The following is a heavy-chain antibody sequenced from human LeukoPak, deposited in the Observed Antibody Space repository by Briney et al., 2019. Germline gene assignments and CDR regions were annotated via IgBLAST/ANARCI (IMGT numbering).Heavy chain of an antibody. D-gene: IGHD3-22*01. CDR1: GFSLRTSEMC. V-gene: IGHV2-70*01. Sequence: RESGPTLVKPTQTLTLTCTFSGFSLRTSEMCVSWIRQPPGKALEWLALIDWDDDKYYSTSLKTRLTISKDTSKNQVVLTMTNMDPVDTATYYCARMAADSSGYCWFDPWGQGTLVTVSS. CDR3: ARMAADSSGYCWFDP. J-gene: IGHJ5*02. CDR2: IDWDDDK.